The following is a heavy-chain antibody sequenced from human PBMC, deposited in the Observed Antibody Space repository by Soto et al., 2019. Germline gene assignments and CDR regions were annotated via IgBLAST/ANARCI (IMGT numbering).Heavy chain of an antibody. CDR2: FDPENGER. CDR3: ATDHQWLGDCYYAMDV. CDR1: GYTLIELS. V-gene: IGHV1-24*01. J-gene: IGHJ6*02. Sequence: GASVKVCCKVSGYTLIELSMHWVRQAPGKGLEWMGRFDPENGERIYAQKFQGRVTMTEDTSTDTAYMELSSLRSEDTAVYYCATDHQWLGDCYYAMDVWVPVTTVTVS. D-gene: IGHD6-19*01.